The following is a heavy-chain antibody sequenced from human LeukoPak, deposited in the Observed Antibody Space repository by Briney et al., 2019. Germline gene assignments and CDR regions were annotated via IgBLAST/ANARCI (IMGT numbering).Heavy chain of an antibody. V-gene: IGHV4-31*03. CDR1: GGSFSSGGFY. J-gene: IGHJ4*02. D-gene: IGHD4-4*01. CDR3: ARVRTTLSGFAFDY. Sequence: SQTLSLTCTVSGGSFSSGGFYWSWIRQHPGQGLEWIVYIHYLGSTHYNASLRSRITISTDTSKNQFSLKLRSVTAADTAVYYCARVRTTLSGFAFDYWGQGTLVTVSS. CDR2: IHYLGST.